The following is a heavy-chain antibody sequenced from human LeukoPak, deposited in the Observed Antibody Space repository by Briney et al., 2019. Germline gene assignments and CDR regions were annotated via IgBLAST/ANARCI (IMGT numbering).Heavy chain of an antibody. D-gene: IGHD6-19*01. CDR2: INTNTGNT. V-gene: IGHV7-4-1*02. J-gene: IGHJ6*02. CDR3: ARMEIIHSSGWYSQTHYYYYYGMDV. CDR1: GYTFTSYA. Sequence: GASVKVSCKASGYTFTSYAINWVRQAPGQGLERMGWINTNTGNTTYAQGFTGRFVFSLNTSVSTAYLQISSLKAEDTAVYYCARMEIIHSSGWYSQTHYYYYYGMDVWGQGTTVTVSS.